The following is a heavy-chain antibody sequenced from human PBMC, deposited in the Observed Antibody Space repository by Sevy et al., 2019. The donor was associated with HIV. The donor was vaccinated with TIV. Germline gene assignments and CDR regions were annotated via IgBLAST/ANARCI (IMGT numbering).Heavy chain of an antibody. D-gene: IGHD2-21*02. V-gene: IGHV1-3*01. CDR3: ARDVSDHPGDY. CDR1: GYTFTSYA. J-gene: IGHJ4*02. Sequence: ASVKVSCKASGYTFTSYAMHWVRQASGQRLEWMGWINAGNGNTKYSQKFQGRVTITRDTSASTAYMELSSLRSEDTAVYYCARDVSDHPGDYWGQGTLVTVSS. CDR2: INAGNGNT.